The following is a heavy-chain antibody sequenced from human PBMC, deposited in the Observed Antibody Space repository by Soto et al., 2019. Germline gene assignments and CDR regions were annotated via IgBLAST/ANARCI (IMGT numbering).Heavy chain of an antibody. CDR1: GFTFSSYA. CDR2: NSGSGGST. V-gene: IGHV3-23*01. Sequence: GGSLRLSCAASGFTFSSYAMSWVRQAPGKGLEWVSANSGSGGSTYYADSVKGRFTISRDNSKNTLYLQMNSLRAEDTAVYYCAKYRVGLGAITIFWSHDAFDIWGQGTMVTVSS. J-gene: IGHJ3*02. D-gene: IGHD3-9*01. CDR3: AKYRVGLGAITIFWSHDAFDI.